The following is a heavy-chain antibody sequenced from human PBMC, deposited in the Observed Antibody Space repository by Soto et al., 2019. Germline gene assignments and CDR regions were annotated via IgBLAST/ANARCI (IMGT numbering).Heavy chain of an antibody. CDR2: ISAYNGNT. Sequence: ASVKVSCKASGYTFTSYGISWVRQAPGQGLEWMGWISAYNGNTNYAQKFQGRVTMTKDTSTSTAYMELSRLRSDDTAVYYCARGVAINFWSGYYFYYYYGMDVWGQGTTVTVSS. CDR3: ARGVAINFWSGYYFYYYYGMDV. J-gene: IGHJ6*02. D-gene: IGHD3-3*01. CDR1: GYTFTSYG. V-gene: IGHV1-18*01.